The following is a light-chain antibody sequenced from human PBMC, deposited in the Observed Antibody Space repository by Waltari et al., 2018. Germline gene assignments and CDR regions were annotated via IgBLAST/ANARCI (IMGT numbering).Light chain of an antibody. Sequence: QSVLTQPPSASGTPGQRVTISCSGSYSNIGRNTLNWYQQLPEAAPTLLIYIDNQRPSGVPDRFSGAKSGTSASLAISGLQSEDEAVYHCATWDDSLNAWVFGGGTKVTVL. CDR3: ATWDDSLNAWV. V-gene: IGLV1-44*01. CDR1: YSNIGRNT. J-gene: IGLJ3*02. CDR2: IDN.